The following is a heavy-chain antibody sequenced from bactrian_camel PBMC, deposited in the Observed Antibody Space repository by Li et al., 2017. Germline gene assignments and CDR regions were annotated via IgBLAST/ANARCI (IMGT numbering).Heavy chain of an antibody. CDR3: AADRFCTDTYNS. CDR2: IHSDGST. CDR1: EYDVTINC. Sequence: HVQLVESGGGSVEAGGSLRLSCSLSEYDVTINCMAWFRQAPGKEREGVAAIHSDGSTSYADSVKGRFTISKDNTKNTLYLQMNSLKPEDTAMYYCAADRFCTDTYNSWGQGTQVTVS. D-gene: IGHD6*01. V-gene: IGHV3S53*01. J-gene: IGHJ4*01.